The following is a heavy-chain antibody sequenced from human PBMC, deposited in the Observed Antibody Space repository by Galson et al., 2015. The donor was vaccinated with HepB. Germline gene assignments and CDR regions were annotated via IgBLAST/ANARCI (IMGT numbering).Heavy chain of an antibody. CDR2: IYSGGST. J-gene: IGHJ4*02. CDR1: GFTVSSNY. Sequence: SLRLSCAASGFTVSSNYMSWVRQAPGKGLEWVSVIYSGGSTYYADSVKGRFTISRDNSKNTLYLQMNSLRAEDTAVYYCAREPDVLRYSEGFFAGGWGQGTLVTVSS. D-gene: IGHD3-9*01. CDR3: AREPDVLRYSEGFFAGG. V-gene: IGHV3-66*01.